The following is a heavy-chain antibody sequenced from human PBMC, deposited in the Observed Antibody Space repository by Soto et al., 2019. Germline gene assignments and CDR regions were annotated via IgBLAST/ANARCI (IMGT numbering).Heavy chain of an antibody. CDR3: ARADGSSGGAFAI. CDR2: VGSNNGNT. CDR1: GNTLINYG. V-gene: IGHV1-18*01. J-gene: IGHJ3*02. Sequence: QVQLVQSGAEVKKPGASMNVSCQASGNTLINYGLNWVRQAPGQGLEWMGWVGSNNGNTNFEQKFQGRVTMTTDTSRSTAYMELRSLRSDDTAVYYCARADGSSGGAFAIWGQGTLVTVS. D-gene: IGHD3-10*01.